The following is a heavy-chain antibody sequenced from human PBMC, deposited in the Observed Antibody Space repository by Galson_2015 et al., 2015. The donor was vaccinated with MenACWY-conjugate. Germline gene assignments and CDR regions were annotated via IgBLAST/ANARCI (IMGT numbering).Heavy chain of an antibody. CDR3: TRDRHPPSAPFDY. J-gene: IGHJ4*02. V-gene: IGHV1-2*02. CDR1: GYPFTAYF. D-gene: IGHD2-2*01. CDR2: IDPKSGGA. Sequence: SVKVSCKASGYPFTAYFIHWVRQAPGQGLQWMRWIDPKSGGANYAQNFQVRVTMTRDTSISTAYMDLSSLRSDDTAVYYCTRDRHPPSAPFDYWGQGTLVTVSS.